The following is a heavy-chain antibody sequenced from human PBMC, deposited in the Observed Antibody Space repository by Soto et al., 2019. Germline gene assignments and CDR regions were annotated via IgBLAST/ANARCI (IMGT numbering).Heavy chain of an antibody. CDR2: IKRDGSEK. J-gene: IGHJ4*02. V-gene: IGHV3-7*02. CDR1: GFTFSSLW. Sequence: GGSLRLSCAASGFTFSSLWMSWVRQAPGKGLEWVANIKRDGSEKYYVDSVKGRFTISRDNAKNSLDLLMNSLRVEDAAVYYCAGRIDCWGQGTLVTVSS. CDR3: AGRIDC.